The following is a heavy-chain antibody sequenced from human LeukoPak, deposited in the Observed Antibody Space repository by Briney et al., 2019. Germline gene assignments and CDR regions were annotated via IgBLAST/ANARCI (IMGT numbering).Heavy chain of an antibody. V-gene: IGHV3-11*04. J-gene: IGHJ6*03. CDR1: GFTFSDYY. D-gene: IGHD1-7*01. Sequence: GGSLRLSCAASGFTFSDYYMSWIRQAPGKGLGWVSYISSGSTIYYADSVKGRFTISRDNAKNSLYLQMNSLRAEDTAVYYCARASYNWNYVHYYYYMDVWGKGTTVTVSS. CDR3: ARASYNWNYVHYYYYMDV. CDR2: ISSGSTI.